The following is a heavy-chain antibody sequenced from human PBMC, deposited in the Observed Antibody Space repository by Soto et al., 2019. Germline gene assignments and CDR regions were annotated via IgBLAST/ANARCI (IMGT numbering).Heavy chain of an antibody. Sequence: QVQLVQSGAEVKKPESSVKVSCKTYGGTFGNSAVTWVRQAPGQGLERLGGIVPMFGTAYYAQKFQGRVTITADESTITAYMELNSLKTDDTAVYYCARDGDPQSAFWSGPLGGGRFDPWGQGTLVTVSS. V-gene: IGHV1-69*12. CDR1: GGTFGNSA. CDR3: ARDGDPQSAFWSGPLGGGRFDP. CDR2: IVPMFGTA. J-gene: IGHJ5*02. D-gene: IGHD3-3*01.